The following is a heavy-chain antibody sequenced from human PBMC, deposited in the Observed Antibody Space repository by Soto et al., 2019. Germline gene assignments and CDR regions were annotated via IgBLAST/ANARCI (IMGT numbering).Heavy chain of an antibody. J-gene: IGHJ4*02. V-gene: IGHV4-31*03. CDR2: IYYSGSS. D-gene: IGHD3-10*01. Sequence: QVQLQESGPGLVKPSQTLSLTCTVSGGSITSGGYCWTWIRQHPVKGLEWMGHIYYSGSSSYNPSLKSRLTISIDTSKNQFSLKLTSVTDAAMAVYYCAIDGDYFGSGSPPLLSKWGQGTLVTVSS. CDR1: GGSITSGGYC. CDR3: AIDGDYFGSGSPPLLSK.